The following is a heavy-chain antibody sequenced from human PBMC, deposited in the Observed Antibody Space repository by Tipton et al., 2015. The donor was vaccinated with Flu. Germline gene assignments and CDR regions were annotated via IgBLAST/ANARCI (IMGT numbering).Heavy chain of an antibody. Sequence: QLVQSGGGLIQPGGSLRLSCAASGFTVTSSYMSWARQAPGKGLEWVSVIYGGGTTDYADSVKGRFTISRDKSKNTLYLQWNSLATEDTAVYYCATLGNSGTDGFDIWGQGTMVTISS. CDR2: IYGGGTT. CDR3: ATLGNSGTDGFDI. J-gene: IGHJ3*02. D-gene: IGHD5-12*01. V-gene: IGHV3-66*02. CDR1: GFTVTSSY.